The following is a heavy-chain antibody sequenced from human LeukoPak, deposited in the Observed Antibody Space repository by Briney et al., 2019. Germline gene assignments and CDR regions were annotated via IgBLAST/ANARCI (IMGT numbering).Heavy chain of an antibody. CDR1: GGSISSYY. CDR2: IYYSGST. D-gene: IGHD7-27*01. V-gene: IGHV4-59*01. J-gene: IGHJ6*03. CDR3: ARRTIWGSSSYYYYYYMDV. Sequence: SETLSLTCTVSGGSISSYYWSWIRQPPGKGLEWIGYIYYSGSTNYNPSLKSRVTISVDTSKNQFSLKLSSVTAADTAVYYCARRTIWGSSSYYYYYYMDVWGKGTTVTVSS.